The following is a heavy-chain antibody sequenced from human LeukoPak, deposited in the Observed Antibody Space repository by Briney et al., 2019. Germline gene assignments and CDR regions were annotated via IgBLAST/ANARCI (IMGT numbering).Heavy chain of an antibody. CDR1: GGSISSYY. D-gene: IGHD6-6*01. CDR2: IYYSGST. V-gene: IGHV4-59*01. Sequence: SETLSLTCTVSGGSISSYYWSWIRQPPGKGLEWIGYIYYSGSTNYNPSLKSRVPISVDTSKNQFSLKLSSVTAADTAVYYCARVVAARTYYMDVWSKGTTVTVSS. J-gene: IGHJ6*03. CDR3: ARVVAARTYYMDV.